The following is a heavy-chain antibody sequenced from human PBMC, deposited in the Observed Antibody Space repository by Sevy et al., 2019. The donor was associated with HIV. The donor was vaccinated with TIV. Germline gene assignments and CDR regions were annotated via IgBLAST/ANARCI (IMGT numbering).Heavy chain of an antibody. CDR3: AEDDYYYGGSGYSMGQWYYGMDV. CDR2: ISGSGGDT. D-gene: IGHD3-22*01. Sequence: GGSLRLSCAASGFTFRTYAMSWVRQAPGKGLEWVSDISGSGGDTYYADSVKVRFTISRDISMNTLYLQMTSLRAGDTAVYYCAEDDYYYGGSGYSMGQWYYGMDVWGQGTTVTVSS. CDR1: GFTFRTYA. J-gene: IGHJ6*02. V-gene: IGHV3-23*01.